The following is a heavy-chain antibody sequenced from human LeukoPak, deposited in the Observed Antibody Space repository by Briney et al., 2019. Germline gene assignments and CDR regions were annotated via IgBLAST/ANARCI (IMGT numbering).Heavy chain of an antibody. J-gene: IGHJ2*01. CDR2: IYTSGGT. CDR1: GGSINNYY. D-gene: IGHD4-17*01. CDR3: ARKSGGDYDWYFDL. V-gene: IGHV4-4*07. Sequence: PSETLSLTCSVSGGSINNYYWSWIRQPAGKGLEWIGRIYTSGGTNYNPSLKGRVTMSVDTSKNQFSLKLSSVTAADTAVYYCARKSGGDYDWYFDLWGRGTLVTVSS.